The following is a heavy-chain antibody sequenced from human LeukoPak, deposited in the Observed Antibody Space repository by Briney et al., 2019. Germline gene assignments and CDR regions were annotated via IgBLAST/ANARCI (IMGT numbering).Heavy chain of an antibody. CDR3: ASVTSHVLLWFGPFDP. CDR2: ISSSSSTI. D-gene: IGHD3-10*01. CDR1: GFTFSSYS. Sequence: GGSLRLSCAASGFTFSSYSMNWVRQAPGKGLEWVSYISSSSSTIYYADSVKGRFTISRDNAKNSLYLQMNSLGAEDTAVYYCASVTSHVLLWFGPFDPWGQGTLVTVSS. J-gene: IGHJ5*02. V-gene: IGHV3-48*04.